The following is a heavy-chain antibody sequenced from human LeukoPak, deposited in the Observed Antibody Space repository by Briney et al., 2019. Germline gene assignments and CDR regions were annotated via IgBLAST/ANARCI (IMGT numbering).Heavy chain of an antibody. CDR2: IYYSGST. Sequence: PSETLSITCTVSGGSFSSSSYYWGWIRQPLGKGLEWIGSIYYSGSTYYNPSLKSRVTISVDTSKNQFSLKLSSVTAADTAVYYCARWVKGYYYDSSGYPGFDYWGQGTLVTVSS. V-gene: IGHV4-39*01. J-gene: IGHJ4*02. CDR3: ARWVKGYYYDSSGYPGFDY. CDR1: GGSFSSSSYY. D-gene: IGHD3-22*01.